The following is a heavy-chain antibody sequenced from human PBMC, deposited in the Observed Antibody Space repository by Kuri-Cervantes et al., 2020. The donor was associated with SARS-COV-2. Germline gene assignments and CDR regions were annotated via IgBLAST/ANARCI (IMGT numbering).Heavy chain of an antibody. V-gene: IGHV2-70*11. CDR1: RFSLSPIGAC. CDR2: IDWDDDK. CDR3: ARIRVDYDFWSGYYTGKRALYMAV. Sequence: FGATLAHPTQPLTLACTYCRFSLSPIGACGSWIRQPPEKALEWLARIDWDDDKYYSTSLKTRLTISKDTSKNQVVLTMTNMDPVDTATYYCARIRVDYDFWSGYYTGKRALYMAVWGKGNMVNVSS. J-gene: IGHJ6*03. D-gene: IGHD3-3*01.